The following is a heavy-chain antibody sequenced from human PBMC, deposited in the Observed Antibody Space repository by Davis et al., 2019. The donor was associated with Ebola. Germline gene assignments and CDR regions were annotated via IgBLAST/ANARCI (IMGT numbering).Heavy chain of an antibody. CDR1: GFTFSGSA. CDR2: IRSKANSYAT. J-gene: IGHJ4*02. CDR3: TGSDGDYDY. Sequence: AGSLRLSCAASGFTFSGSAMHWVRQASGKGLEWVGRIRSKANSYATAYAASVKGRFISRDDSKNTAYLQMNSLKTEDTAVYYCTGSDGDYDYWGQGTLVTVSS. V-gene: IGHV3-73*01. D-gene: IGHD4-17*01.